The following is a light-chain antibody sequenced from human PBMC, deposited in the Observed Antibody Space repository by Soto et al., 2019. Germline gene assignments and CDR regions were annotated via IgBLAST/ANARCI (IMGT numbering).Light chain of an antibody. Sequence: QSVLTQPASVSGSPGQSITISCTGTSSDVGAYNFVSWHQQHPGKAPKLIIYNVYDRPSGISYRFSGSKSGNTASLTMSGLQGEDEADYYCSSYTISRTYVFGTGTKLTVL. CDR3: SSYTISRTYV. V-gene: IGLV2-14*03. CDR1: SSDVGAYNF. CDR2: NVY. J-gene: IGLJ1*01.